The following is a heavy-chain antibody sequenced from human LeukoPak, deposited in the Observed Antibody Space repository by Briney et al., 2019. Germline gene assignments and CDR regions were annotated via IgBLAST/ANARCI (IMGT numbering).Heavy chain of an antibody. V-gene: IGHV3-9*01. CDR3: ARDQPIGYNYGYPFDN. D-gene: IGHD5-18*01. CDR2: ISWNSGSI. J-gene: IGHJ4*02. Sequence: GGSLRLSCAASGFTFDDYAMHWVRQAPGKGLEWVSGISWNSGSIGYADSVKGRFTISRDNAKNSLYLQMNNLRVEDTAVYYCARDQPIGYNYGYPFDNWGQGTLVTVSS. CDR1: GFTFDDYA.